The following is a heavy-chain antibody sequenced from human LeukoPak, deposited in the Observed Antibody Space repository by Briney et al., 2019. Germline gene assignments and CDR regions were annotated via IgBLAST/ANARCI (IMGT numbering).Heavy chain of an antibody. D-gene: IGHD1-26*01. CDR2: IPYDGNNK. CDR3: VKDADDSGSYLVY. V-gene: IGHV3-30*02. CDR1: RFTFSSYG. J-gene: IGHJ4*02. Sequence: PGGSLRLSCAASRFTFSSYGMHWVRQAPGKGLEWEAFIPYDGNNKYYADSVKGRFTISRDNSKNTLYLQMNSLRAEDTAVYYCVKDADDSGSYLVYWGQGTLVTVSS.